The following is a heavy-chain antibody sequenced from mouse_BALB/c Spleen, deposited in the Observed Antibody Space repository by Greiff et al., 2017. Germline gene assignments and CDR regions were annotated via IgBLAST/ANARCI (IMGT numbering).Heavy chain of an antibody. CDR2: ISSGGGST. CDR3: ARQYGRSYFDY. CDR1: GFAFSSYD. Sequence: EVMLVESGGGLVKPGGSLKLSCAASGFAFSSYDMSWVRQTPEKRLEWVAYISSGGGSTYYPDTVKGRFTISRDNAKNTLYLQMSSLKSEDTAMYYCARQYGRSYFDYWGQGTTRTVSS. D-gene: IGHD2-1*01. J-gene: IGHJ2*01. V-gene: IGHV5-12-1*01.